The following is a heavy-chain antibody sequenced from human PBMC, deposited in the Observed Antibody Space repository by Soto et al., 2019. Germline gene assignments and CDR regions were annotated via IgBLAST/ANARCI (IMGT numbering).Heavy chain of an antibody. Sequence: VGSLRLSCAASGFTFSSYSMNWVRQAPGKGLEWVSYISSSSSTIYYADSVKGRFTISRDNAKNSLYLQMNSLRDEDTAVYYCASNDILTGYRYYYGMDVWGQGTTVTVSS. V-gene: IGHV3-48*02. J-gene: IGHJ6*02. CDR3: ASNDILTGYRYYYGMDV. CDR2: ISSSSSTI. CDR1: GFTFSSYS. D-gene: IGHD3-9*01.